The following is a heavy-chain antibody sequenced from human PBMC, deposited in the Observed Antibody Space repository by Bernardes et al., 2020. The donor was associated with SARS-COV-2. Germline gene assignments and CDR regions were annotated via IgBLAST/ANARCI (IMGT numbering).Heavy chain of an antibody. Sequence: GGPLRLSCAASGFTFSSYCMHWVRQAPGKGLVWVSRINSDGSSTSYADSVKGRFTISRDNAKNTLYLQMNSLRAEDTAVYYCAREVEVTGQSWFDPWGQGTLVTVSS. J-gene: IGHJ5*02. V-gene: IGHV3-74*01. CDR3: AREVEVTGQSWFDP. D-gene: IGHD2-15*01. CDR2: INSDGSST. CDR1: GFTFSSYC.